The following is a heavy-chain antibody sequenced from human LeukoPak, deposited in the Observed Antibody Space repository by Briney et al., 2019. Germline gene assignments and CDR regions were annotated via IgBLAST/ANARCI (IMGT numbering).Heavy chain of an antibody. CDR1: GYTFTGYY. J-gene: IGHJ3*02. D-gene: IGHD6-19*01. Sequence: GASVKVSCKPSGYTFTGYYIHWVRQAPGQGLEWMGWINPSSGGTNYPQKFQGRVTMTRDTSTSTVYMELSSLRSEDTAVYYCARDGIAVAGTGDAFDIWGQGTMVTVSS. CDR2: INPSSGGT. V-gene: IGHV1-2*02. CDR3: ARDGIAVAGTGDAFDI.